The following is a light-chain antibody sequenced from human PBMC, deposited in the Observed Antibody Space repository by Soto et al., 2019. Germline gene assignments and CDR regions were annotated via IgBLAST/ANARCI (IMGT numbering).Light chain of an antibody. Sequence: DIQLTHSPSFLSASVVDRVTITCRASQGISSYLAWYQQKPGKAPNLLIYAASTLQSGVPSRFSGSGSGTEYTLTISSLQPEDIATYYCQQLNNYPLTFGGGTKVDIK. CDR3: QQLNNYPLT. J-gene: IGKJ4*01. CDR2: AAS. V-gene: IGKV1-9*01. CDR1: QGISSY.